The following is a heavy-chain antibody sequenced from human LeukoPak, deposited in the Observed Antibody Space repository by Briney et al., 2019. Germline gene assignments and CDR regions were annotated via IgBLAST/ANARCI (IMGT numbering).Heavy chain of an antibody. CDR3: ATLNWDDKNY. CDR2: LCCGGST. J-gene: IGHJ4*02. V-gene: IGHV4-39*02. CDR1: GGSISSNAYY. D-gene: IGHD1-20*01. Sequence: SETLSLTCTVSGGSISSNAYYWGWIRQPPGKGLEWIGSLCCGGSTYYSPSLRRRVTISVDTSKNHFSLKLSSVTAADTAIYYCATLNWDDKNYWGQATLVTVSS.